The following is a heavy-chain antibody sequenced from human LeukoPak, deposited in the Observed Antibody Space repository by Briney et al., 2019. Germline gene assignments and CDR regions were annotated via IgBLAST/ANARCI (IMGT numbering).Heavy chain of an antibody. J-gene: IGHJ4*02. CDR1: GFTFSSYS. CDR3: ARPRRDGYNPFDY. CDR2: ISSSSSTI. V-gene: IGHV3-48*04. Sequence: GGSLRLSCAASGFTFSSYSMNWVRQAPGKGLEWVSYISSSSSTIYYADSVTGRFTISRDNAKNSPYLQMNSLRAEDTAVYYCARPRRDGYNPFDYWGQGTLVTVSS. D-gene: IGHD5-24*01.